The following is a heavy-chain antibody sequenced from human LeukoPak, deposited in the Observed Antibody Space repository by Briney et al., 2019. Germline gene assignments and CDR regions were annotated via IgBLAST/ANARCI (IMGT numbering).Heavy chain of an antibody. CDR2: IYHSRST. CDR3: ARPNIVRGVGLDY. Sequence: SGTLSLTCSVYSGSTSSSNWWSWVRQPPGKGLERIGEIYHSRSTNYNPSLKSRVTISVDTSKNQFSLKLSSVTAADTAVYYCARPNIVRGVGLDYWGLGTLVTVSS. J-gene: IGHJ4*02. D-gene: IGHD3-10*01. V-gene: IGHV4-4*02. CDR1: SGSTSSSNW.